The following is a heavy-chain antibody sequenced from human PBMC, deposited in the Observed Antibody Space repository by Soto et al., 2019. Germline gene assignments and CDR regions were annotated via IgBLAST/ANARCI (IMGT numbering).Heavy chain of an antibody. J-gene: IGHJ6*02. CDR2: INAGNGNT. V-gene: IGHV1-3*01. CDR3: ARTRQDRHPLAAACTGDGDNYYCYYGMTV. D-gene: IGHD6-13*01. Sequence: GASVKVSCKASGYTFTSYAMHWVRQAPGQRLEWMGWINAGNGNTKYSQKFQGRVTITRDTSASTAYMELSSLRSEDTAVYYCARTRQDRHPLAAACTGDGDNYYCYYGMTVRGQGTT. CDR1: GYTFTSYA.